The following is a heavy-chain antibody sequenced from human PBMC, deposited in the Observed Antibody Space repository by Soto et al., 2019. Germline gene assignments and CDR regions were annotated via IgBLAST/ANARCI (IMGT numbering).Heavy chain of an antibody. D-gene: IGHD3-16*01. V-gene: IGHV3-30*19. CDR3: ARWGTTGGLDV. CDR1: GFTFRSFV. CDR2: TSYDGTNK. Sequence: QVHLVESGGGVVQPGTSLRLSCVGSGFTFRSFVIHWVRQAPGRGLEWVALTSYDGTNKYFGGSVKGRFTISRDNSRNTVDLQMDSLRLEDTALNYCARWGTTGGLDVWGQGTLVSVSS. J-gene: IGHJ4*02.